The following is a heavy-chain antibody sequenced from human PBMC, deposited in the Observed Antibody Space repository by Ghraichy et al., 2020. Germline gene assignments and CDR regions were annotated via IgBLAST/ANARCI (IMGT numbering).Heavy chain of an antibody. CDR1: GFTFSNFV. CDR3: AKDSTLRV. V-gene: IGHV3-30*02. D-gene: IGHD2/OR15-2a*01. J-gene: IGHJ4*02. CDR2: IRYDGNST. Sequence: LSLTCAASGFTFSNFVMHWVRQAPGKGLEWVAFIRYDGNSTFYADSVKGRFTISRDNSKNTLYLQMHSLRTEDTAVYYCAKDSTLRVWGQGTLVTVSS.